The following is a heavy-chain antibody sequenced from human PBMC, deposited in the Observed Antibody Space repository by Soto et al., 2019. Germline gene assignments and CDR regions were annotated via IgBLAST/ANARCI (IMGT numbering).Heavy chain of an antibody. V-gene: IGHV1-18*01. Sequence: QVKLVQSGAEVKKPGASVKVSCKPSGYTFSSYHISWVRQAPGQGHEWMGWISAYNGNTNYAQKLQGRVTMTTDTSASTAYMVPRSLRSEGTAVCYCPRDRPPFDPWGQGTLVTVSS. CDR1: GYTFSSYH. CDR2: ISAYNGNT. J-gene: IGHJ5*02. CDR3: PRDRPPFDP.